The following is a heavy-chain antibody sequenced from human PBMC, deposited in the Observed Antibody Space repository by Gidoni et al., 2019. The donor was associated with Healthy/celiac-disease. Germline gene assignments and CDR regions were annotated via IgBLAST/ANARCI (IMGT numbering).Heavy chain of an antibody. D-gene: IGHD6-13*01. Sequence: QAQLQVSRPGLVQPSGSLSLTCAVSGGSISGSNWWRRVRQPPGKGLEWSGEIYHSGSTNHNPSPKNPVTISVDKSQNQFSPKLSSVTAADTAVYYCARGGDSSSVYYFDYWGQGTLVTVSS. CDR2: IYHSGST. J-gene: IGHJ4*02. V-gene: IGHV4-4*02. CDR1: GGSISGSNW. CDR3: ARGGDSSSVYYFDY.